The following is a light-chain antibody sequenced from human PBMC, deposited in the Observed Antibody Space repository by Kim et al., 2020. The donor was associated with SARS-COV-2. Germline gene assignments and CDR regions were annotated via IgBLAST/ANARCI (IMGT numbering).Light chain of an antibody. V-gene: IGLV1-47*02. Sequence: GVTISCSWGDSNIANTFVYCYQQLPGAAPKLLIYGNTQRPSGVPDRFSGSKSGTSASLAISGLRPEDEADYYCAAWDDSLSARLFGGGTQLTVL. J-gene: IGLJ2*01. CDR2: GNT. CDR1: DSNIANTF. CDR3: AAWDDSLSARL.